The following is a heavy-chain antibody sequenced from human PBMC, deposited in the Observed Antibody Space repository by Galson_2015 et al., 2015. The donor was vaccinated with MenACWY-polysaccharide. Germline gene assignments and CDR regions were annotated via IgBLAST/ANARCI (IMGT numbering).Heavy chain of an antibody. CDR3: ARDSGIAGADDY. V-gene: IGHV3-23*01. J-gene: IGHJ4*02. CDR1: GFTFSSYA. D-gene: IGHD6-13*01. Sequence: SLRLSCAASGFTFSSYAMSWVRQAPGEGLEWVSSISGSDGRTHYADSVKGRFTISRDNSKNTLYLQMNSLRDDDTAVYYCARDSGIAGADDYWGQGTLVTVSS. CDR2: ISGSDGRT.